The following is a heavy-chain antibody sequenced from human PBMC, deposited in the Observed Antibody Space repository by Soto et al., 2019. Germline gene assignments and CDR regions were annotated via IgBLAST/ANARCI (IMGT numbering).Heavy chain of an antibody. CDR3: ARERQYYHLASAYHNEGPHCFDA. D-gene: IGHD3-16*01. J-gene: IGHJ5*01. CDR1: GGSLSGHS. CDR2: SNHSGYS. V-gene: IGHV4-34*01. Sequence: PSETLSLTCAVDGGSLSGHSWTWIRQAPGKGLQWIGYSNHSGYSNYISSLKSRVSISLDPSKNQFSLILNSVTAADTAVYYCARERQYYHLASAYHNEGPHCFDAWGQGTAVTVSS.